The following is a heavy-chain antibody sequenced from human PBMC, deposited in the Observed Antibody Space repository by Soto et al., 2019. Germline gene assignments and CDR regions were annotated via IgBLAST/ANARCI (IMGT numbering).Heavy chain of an antibody. J-gene: IGHJ4*02. CDR2: IYYNGSP. CDR1: NGSISNYY. CDR3: ARGVRGYSGYGPPDY. D-gene: IGHD5-12*01. Sequence: PSETLSLTCTVSNGSISNYYWSWIRQHPGKGLEWIGYIYYNGSPYYNPSLKSRVTISLDASKNQFSMNLRSETAADTAVYYCARGVRGYSGYGPPDYWGQGTLVTVSS. V-gene: IGHV4-59*06.